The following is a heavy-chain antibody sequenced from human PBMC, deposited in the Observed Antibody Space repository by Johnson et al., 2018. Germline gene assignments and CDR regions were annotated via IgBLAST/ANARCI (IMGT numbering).Heavy chain of an antibody. CDR2: ISGSGGST. V-gene: IGHV3-23*01. CDR3: ARDLRGGGDSSGSSYYFYGMDV. D-gene: IGHD2-21*02. J-gene: IGHJ6*02. CDR1: GFTFSSYA. Sequence: VQSGGSLRLACAASGFTFSSYAMSWVRQAPGKGLEWVSAISGSGGSTYYADSVRGRFTIPRADSKTTLYLQMNSLGVEDSAVYFCARDLRGGGDSSGSSYYFYGMDVWGQGTTVTVSS.